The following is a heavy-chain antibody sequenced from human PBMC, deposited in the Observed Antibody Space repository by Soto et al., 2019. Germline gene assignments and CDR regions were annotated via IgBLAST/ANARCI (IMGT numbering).Heavy chain of an antibody. CDR1: GFSLSTSGVG. CDR2: IYWDDDK. Sequence: QITLKESGPTLVKPTQTLTLTCTFSGFSLSTSGVGVGWIRQPPGKALEWLALIYWDDDKRYSPSLKSRLTITKDTSKHQVVLTMTNMDPVDTATYYCAHTPMVVAAKEDYFDYWGQGTLVTVSS. CDR3: AHTPMVVAAKEDYFDY. V-gene: IGHV2-5*02. D-gene: IGHD2-15*01. J-gene: IGHJ4*02.